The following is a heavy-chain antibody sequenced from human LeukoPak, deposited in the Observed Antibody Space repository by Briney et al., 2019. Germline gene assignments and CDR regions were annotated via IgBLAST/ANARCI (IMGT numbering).Heavy chain of an antibody. CDR3: ARDYGYSSSPNALDY. CDR1: GFTFSSYG. V-gene: IGHV3-30*02. Sequence: GGSLRLSCAASGFTFSSYGMHWVRQAPGKGLEWVAFIHDDGSKKYHADSVKGRFTISRDNSKNTLYLQMNSLRAEDTAVYYCARDYGYSSSPNALDYWGQGTLVTVSS. CDR2: IHDDGSKK. D-gene: IGHD6-13*01. J-gene: IGHJ4*02.